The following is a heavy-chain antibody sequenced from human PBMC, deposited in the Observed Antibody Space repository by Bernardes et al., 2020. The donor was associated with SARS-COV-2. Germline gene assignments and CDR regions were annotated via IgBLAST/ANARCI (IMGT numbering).Heavy chain of an antibody. J-gene: IGHJ4*02. CDR2: IGSSGPYI. Sequence: GGSLRLSCAASGFTFTAYSLNWVRQAPGKGLEWVSSIGSSGPYIHYADSVKGRFTISRDDAKKSLYLQMNSLRAEDTAVYYCARGPVGITVAGGLDYWGQGTLVTVSS. V-gene: IGHV3-21*01. D-gene: IGHD6-19*01. CDR1: GFTFTAYS. CDR3: ARGPVGITVAGGLDY.